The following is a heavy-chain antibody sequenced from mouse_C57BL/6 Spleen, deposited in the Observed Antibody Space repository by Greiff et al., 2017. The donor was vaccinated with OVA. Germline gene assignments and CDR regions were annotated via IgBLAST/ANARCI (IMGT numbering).Heavy chain of an antibody. D-gene: IGHD2-10*02. Sequence: LQQPGAELVMPGASVKLSCKASGYTFTSYWMHWVKQRPGQGLEWIGEIDPSDSYTNYNQKFKGKSTLTVDKSSSTAYMQLSSLTSEDSAVYYCARSMYGNDAMDYWGQGTSVTVSS. V-gene: IGHV1-69*01. J-gene: IGHJ4*01. CDR1: GYTFTSYW. CDR2: IDPSDSYT. CDR3: ARSMYGNDAMDY.